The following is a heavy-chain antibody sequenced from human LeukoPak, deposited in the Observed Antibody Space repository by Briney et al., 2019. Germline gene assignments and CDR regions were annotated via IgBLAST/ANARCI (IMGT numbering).Heavy chain of an antibody. V-gene: IGHV4-4*07. CDR2: IHASGST. CDR1: GASISTYY. D-gene: IGHD1-26*01. Sequence: SETLSLTCTVSGASISTYYWSWFRQAAGTGLEWIGRIHASGSTYYNPSLQSRVSMSIDLSKNQFSLSLNSVAAADTAVFYCARDIGSRIWGKGTTVIVSS. CDR3: ARDIGSRI. J-gene: IGHJ6*04.